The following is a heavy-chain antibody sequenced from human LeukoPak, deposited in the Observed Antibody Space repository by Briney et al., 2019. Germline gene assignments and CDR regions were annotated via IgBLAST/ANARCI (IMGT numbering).Heavy chain of an antibody. CDR2: IYYMGST. CDR1: GASITSYY. J-gene: IGHJ5*02. V-gene: IGHV4-59*01. Sequence: PSETLSLTGAVSGASITSYYCSWIRQSPGKGLDWRGAIYYMGSTNYNPCLKTRTTISIDTPMTQFSLKLSSVTAADTAAFYFARDCTSGSYYHTLCDPWGQGALVNVSS. D-gene: IGHD3-10*01. CDR3: ARDCTSGSYYHTLCDP.